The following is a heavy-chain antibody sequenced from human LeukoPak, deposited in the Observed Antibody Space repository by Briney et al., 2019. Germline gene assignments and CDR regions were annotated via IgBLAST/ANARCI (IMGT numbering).Heavy chain of an antibody. V-gene: IGHV4-61*02. CDR3: ARRDGDTHWYFDL. CDR2: IYTSGST. CDR1: GGSISSGSYY. Sequence: SETLSLTCTVSGGSISSGSYYWSWIRQPAGKGLEWIGRIYTSGSTNYNPSLKSRVTISVDTSKNQFSPKLSSVTAADTAVYYCARRDGDTHWYFDLWGRGTLVTVSS. J-gene: IGHJ2*01. D-gene: IGHD4-17*01.